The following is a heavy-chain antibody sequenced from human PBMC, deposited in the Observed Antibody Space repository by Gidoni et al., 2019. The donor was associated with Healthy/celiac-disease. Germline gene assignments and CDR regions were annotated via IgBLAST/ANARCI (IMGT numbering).Heavy chain of an antibody. CDR2: ISYDGSNK. D-gene: IGHD3-10*01. Sequence: QVQLVEYGGGVVQPGRSLRLSCSASGFTFSSYAMDWVRQAPGKGLEWVAVISYDGSNKYSADSVKGRFTISRDNSKNTLYLQMNSLRAEDTAVYYCASGYGSGSYSLGDWGQGTLVTVSS. V-gene: IGHV3-30-3*02. J-gene: IGHJ4*02. CDR1: GFTFSSYA. CDR3: ASGYGSGSYSLGD.